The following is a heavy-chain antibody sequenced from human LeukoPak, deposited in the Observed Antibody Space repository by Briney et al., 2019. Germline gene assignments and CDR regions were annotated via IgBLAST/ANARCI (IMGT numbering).Heavy chain of an antibody. CDR1: GGSISSYY. V-gene: IGHV4-59*01. D-gene: IGHD1-26*01. CDR3: ARMGADAFDI. CDR2: IYYSGST. Sequence: PSETLSLTCTVSGGSISSYYWSWIRQPPGKGLEWIGYIYYSGSTNYNPSLKSRVTISVDTSKNQFSLKLSSVTAADTAVYYCARMGADAFDIWGQGTMVTVSS. J-gene: IGHJ3*02.